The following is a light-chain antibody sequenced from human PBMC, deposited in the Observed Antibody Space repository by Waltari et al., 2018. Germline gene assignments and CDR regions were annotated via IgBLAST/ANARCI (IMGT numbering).Light chain of an antibody. V-gene: IGLV2-14*01. J-gene: IGLJ1*01. CDR1: DRDVAASDF. CDR2: EVS. CDR3: SSYTTSSAPGV. Sequence: QSALTQPASVSGSPGQSITISCSGTDRDVAASDFLSLYQQHPGKAPHLIIYEVSNRPSGISNRFSASKSGNTASLTISGLQAEDEADYYCSSYTTSSAPGVFGTGTRVTVL.